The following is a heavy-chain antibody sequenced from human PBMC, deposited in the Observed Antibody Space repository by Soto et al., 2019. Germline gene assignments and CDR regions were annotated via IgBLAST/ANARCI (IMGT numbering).Heavy chain of an antibody. D-gene: IGHD5-12*01. CDR3: TRGGYNEGGFDY. J-gene: IGHJ4*02. CDR1: VFTFISYG. Sequence: WGSLRLSCSSSVFTFISYGMHWFRQAPGKGLEWVAVICYDGSNKYYADSVKVRFTISRDNSKNTLYLQMNSLRVEDTAVYYCTRGGYNEGGFDYWGQGNLVTVSS. CDR2: ICYDGSNK. V-gene: IGHV3-33*01.